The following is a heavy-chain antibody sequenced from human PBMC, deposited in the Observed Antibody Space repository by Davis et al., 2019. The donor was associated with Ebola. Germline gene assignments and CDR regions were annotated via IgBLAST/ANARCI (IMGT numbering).Heavy chain of an antibody. D-gene: IGHD3-3*01. CDR2: ISSSSSYI. CDR3: ARGEDYDFWSGSLGY. CDR1: GFTFSSYS. Sequence: PGGSLRLSCAASGFTFSSYSMNWVRQAPGKGLEWVSSISSSSSYIYYADSVKGRFTISRDNAKNSLYLQMNSLRAEDTAVYYCARGEDYDFWSGSLGYWGQGTLVTVSS. V-gene: IGHV3-21*01. J-gene: IGHJ4*02.